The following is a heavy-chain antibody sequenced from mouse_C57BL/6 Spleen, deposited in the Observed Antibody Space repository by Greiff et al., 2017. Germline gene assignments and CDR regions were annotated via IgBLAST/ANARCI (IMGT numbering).Heavy chain of an antibody. V-gene: IGHV5-6*01. Sequence: DVHLVESGGDLVKPGGSLKLSCAASGFTFSSYGMSWVRQTPDKRLEWVATISSGGSYTYYPDSVKGRFTISRDNAKNTLYLQMSSLKSEDTAMYYCASTAQATWGCVDYWGQGTTLTVSS. CDR3: ASTAQATWGCVDY. CDR1: GFTFSSYG. D-gene: IGHD3-2*02. J-gene: IGHJ2*01. CDR2: ISSGGSYT.